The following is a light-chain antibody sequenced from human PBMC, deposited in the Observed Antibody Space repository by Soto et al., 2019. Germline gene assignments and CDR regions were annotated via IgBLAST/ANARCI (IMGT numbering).Light chain of an antibody. CDR2: WAS. CDR1: QSLLYSSNNKNY. CDR3: QQHYSLPRT. J-gene: IGKJ1*01. V-gene: IGKV4-1*01. Sequence: DIVMTQSPDSLAVSLGERATINCKSSQSLLYSSNNKNYLXWYQQKPGQPPRLLIYWASTRESGVPDRFSGSGSGTDFILTISSLQAEDVAVYYCQQHYSLPRTFGQGTRVEI.